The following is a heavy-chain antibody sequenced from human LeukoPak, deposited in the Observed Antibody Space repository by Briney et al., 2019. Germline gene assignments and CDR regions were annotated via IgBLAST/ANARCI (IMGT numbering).Heavy chain of an antibody. D-gene: IGHD3-16*01. J-gene: IGHJ3*02. Sequence: SETLSLTCAVYGGSFSGYYWSWIRQPPGKGLEWIGEINHSGSTNYNPSLKRRVTISVDTSKNQFSLKLSSVTAADTAVYYCARGSALPRGRKRDAFDIWGQGTMVTVSS. CDR2: INHSGST. V-gene: IGHV4-34*01. CDR3: ARGSALPRGRKRDAFDI. CDR1: GGSFSGYY.